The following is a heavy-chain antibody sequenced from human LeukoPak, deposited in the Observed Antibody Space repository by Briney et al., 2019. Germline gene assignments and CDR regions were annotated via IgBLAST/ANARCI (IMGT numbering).Heavy chain of an antibody. Sequence: PSETLSLTCAVSGGSISSSIYYWGWIRQSPGKGLEWIGSIYYSGSTNYNPSLKSRVTISVDTSKNQFSLKLSSVTAADTAVYYCARSSVYYPHFDYWGQGTLVTVSS. J-gene: IGHJ4*02. CDR1: GGSISSSIYY. V-gene: IGHV4-39*07. CDR3: ARSSVYYPHFDY. CDR2: IYYSGST. D-gene: IGHD3-10*01.